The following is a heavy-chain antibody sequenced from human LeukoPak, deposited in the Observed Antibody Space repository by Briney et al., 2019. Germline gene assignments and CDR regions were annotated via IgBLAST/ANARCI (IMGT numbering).Heavy chain of an antibody. D-gene: IGHD3-10*01. CDR2: ISAYNGNT. Sequence: ASVKVSCKASGYTFTKYGISWVRQAPGQGPEWMGWISAYNGNTNYAQKLQGRVTTTTDTSTSTAYMELRSLRPDDTAVYYCARARNSGSYYRAWGQGTLVTVSS. V-gene: IGHV1-18*01. J-gene: IGHJ5*02. CDR3: ARARNSGSYYRA. CDR1: GYTFTKYG.